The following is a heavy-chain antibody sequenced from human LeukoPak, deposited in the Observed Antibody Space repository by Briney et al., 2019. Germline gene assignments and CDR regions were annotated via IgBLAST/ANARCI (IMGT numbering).Heavy chain of an antibody. V-gene: IGHV3-33*08. J-gene: IGHJ6*02. CDR3: ARVGGYCSGGSCYPYYYYGMDV. CDR2: IWYDGSNK. CDR1: GFTVSSNY. Sequence: GGSLRLSCAASGFTVSSNYMSWVRQAPGKGLEWVAVIWYDGSNKYYADSVKGRFTISRDNSKNTLYLQMNSLRAEDTAVYYCARVGGYCSGGSCYPYYYYGMDVWGQGTTVTVSS. D-gene: IGHD2-15*01.